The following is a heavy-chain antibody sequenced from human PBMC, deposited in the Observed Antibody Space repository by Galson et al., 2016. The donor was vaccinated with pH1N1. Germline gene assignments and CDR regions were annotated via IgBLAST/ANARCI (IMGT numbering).Heavy chain of an antibody. J-gene: IGHJ4*02. CDR2: ITPIFGSA. CDR1: GGSFTNYA. V-gene: IGHV1-69*05. D-gene: IGHD3-16*01. CDR3: ARDLKFGVIGD. Sequence: SVKVSCKASGGSFTNYAINWVRQAPGQGLEWMGGITPIFGSADLASKFQDRVTITTDESTNTAYMEMTSLRFEDTAVCYCARDLKFGVIGDWGQGTLVTVSS.